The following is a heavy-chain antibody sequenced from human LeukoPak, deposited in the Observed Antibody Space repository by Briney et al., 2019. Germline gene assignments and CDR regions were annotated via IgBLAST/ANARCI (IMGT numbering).Heavy chain of an antibody. V-gene: IGHV4-31*03. J-gene: IGHJ4*02. CDR3: ARGGTIFGVVDHFDY. Sequence: SQTLSLACTVSGGSISSGGYYWSWIRQHPVKGLEWIGYIYYSGSTYYNPSLKSRVTISVDTSKNQFSLKLSSVTAADTAVYYCARGGTIFGVVDHFDYWGQGTLVTVSS. CDR2: IYYSGST. D-gene: IGHD3-3*01. CDR1: GGSISSGGYY.